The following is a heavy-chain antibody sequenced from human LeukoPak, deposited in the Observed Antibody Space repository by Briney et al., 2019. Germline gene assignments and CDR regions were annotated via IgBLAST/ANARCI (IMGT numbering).Heavy chain of an antibody. CDR2: VSTSGST. J-gene: IGHJ4*02. Sequence: SETLSLTCTVSGASISSYYWSWIRQPAGKGLEWIGHVSTSGSTNYNPSLKSRVTMSVDTSKNQFSLKLSSVTAADTALYYCARAPGGDFWSGSQYFFDYWGRETLVTVSS. CDR1: GASISSYY. CDR3: ARAPGGDFWSGSQYFFDY. V-gene: IGHV4-4*07. D-gene: IGHD3-3*01.